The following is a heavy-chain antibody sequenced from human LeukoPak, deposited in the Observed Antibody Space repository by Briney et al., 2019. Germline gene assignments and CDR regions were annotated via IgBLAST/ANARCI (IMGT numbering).Heavy chain of an antibody. J-gene: IGHJ4*02. V-gene: IGHV3-30*02. CDR2: IRYDGSNK. D-gene: IGHD2-2*01. Sequence: GGSLRLSCAASGFTFSSYGMHWVRQAPGKGLEWVAFIRYDGSNKYYADSVKGRFTISRDNSKNTLYLQMNSLRAEDTAVYYCAKAGCSGTSCYYDYWGQGTLVTVSS. CDR3: AKAGCSGTSCYYDY. CDR1: GFTFSSYG.